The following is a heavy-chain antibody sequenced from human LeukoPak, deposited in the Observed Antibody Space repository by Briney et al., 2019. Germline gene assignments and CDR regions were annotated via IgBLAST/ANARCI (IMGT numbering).Heavy chain of an antibody. CDR3: ARDRFLEWLHPVYYGMDV. CDR1: GFTFSSYS. J-gene: IGHJ6*02. CDR2: ISSSSSYI. D-gene: IGHD3-3*01. Sequence: GGSLRLSCAASGFTFSSYSMNWVRQAPGKGLESVSSISSSSSYIYYADSVKGRFTISRDNAKNSLYLQMNSLRAEDTAVYYCARDRFLEWLHPVYYGMDVWGQGTTVTVSS. V-gene: IGHV3-21*01.